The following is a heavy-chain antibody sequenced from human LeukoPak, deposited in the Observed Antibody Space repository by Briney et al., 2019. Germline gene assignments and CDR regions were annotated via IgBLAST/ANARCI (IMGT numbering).Heavy chain of an antibody. J-gene: IGHJ4*02. CDR1: GFTSSSYA. V-gene: IGHV3-23*01. Sequence: GGSLRLSCAASGFTSSSYALNWVRQAPGKGLEWVATVSGSGDRMYHADSVKGRFTISRDNSRNTIYLQMNSLRAEDTALYYCAKAAAAPGFDFWGQGTLVTVSS. CDR3: AKAAAAPGFDF. CDR2: VSGSGDRM. D-gene: IGHD6-13*01.